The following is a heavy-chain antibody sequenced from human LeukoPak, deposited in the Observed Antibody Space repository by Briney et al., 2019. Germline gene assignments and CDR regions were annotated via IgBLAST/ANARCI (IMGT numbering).Heavy chain of an antibody. CDR2: ISAYNGNT. J-gene: IGHJ6*02. Sequence: GASVKVSCKASGYTFTSYGISRVRQAPGQGLEWMGWISAYNGNTNYAQKLQGRVTMTTDTSTSTAYMELRSLRSDDTAVYYCARGPYGDRNYYYYGMDAWGQGTTVTVSS. CDR1: GYTFTSYG. V-gene: IGHV1-18*01. D-gene: IGHD4-17*01. CDR3: ARGPYGDRNYYYYGMDA.